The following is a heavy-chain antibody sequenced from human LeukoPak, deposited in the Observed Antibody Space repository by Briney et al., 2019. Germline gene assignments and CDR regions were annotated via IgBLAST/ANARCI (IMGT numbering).Heavy chain of an antibody. CDR1: GGTFSSYA. CDR3: ARLYCSSTSCYPPYYGMGV. CDR2: IIPIFGTA. Sequence: GSSVKVSCKASGGTFSSYAISWVRQAPGQGLEWMGGIIPIFGTANYAQKFQGRVTITADESTSTAYMELSSLRSEDTAVYYCARLYCSSTSCYPPYYGMGVWGQGTTVTVSS. J-gene: IGHJ6*02. D-gene: IGHD2-2*01. V-gene: IGHV1-69*01.